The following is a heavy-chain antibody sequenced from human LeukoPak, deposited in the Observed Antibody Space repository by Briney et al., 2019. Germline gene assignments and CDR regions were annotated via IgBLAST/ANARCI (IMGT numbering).Heavy chain of an antibody. V-gene: IGHV4-39*01. J-gene: IGHJ4*02. CDR1: GGSISSSSYY. CDR2: IYYSGST. Sequence: PSETLSLTCTVSGGSISSSSYYWGWIRQPPGKGLEWIGSIYYSGSTYYNPSLKSRVTISVDTSKNQFSLKLSSVTAADTAVYYCARQATVGRTGGLFDYWGQGTLDTVSS. CDR3: ARQATVGRTGGLFDY. D-gene: IGHD3-10*01.